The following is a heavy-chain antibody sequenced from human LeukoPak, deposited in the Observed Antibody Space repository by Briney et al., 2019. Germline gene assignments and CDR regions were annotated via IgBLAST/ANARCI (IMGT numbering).Heavy chain of an antibody. CDR3: ARLRPYYFDY. D-gene: IGHD5-12*01. Sequence: GGSLRLSCAASGFTFSSYSMNWVRQAPGKGLEWVSYISSSGNTIYYADSVKVRFTISRDNAKNSLYLQMNSLRAEDTAVYYCARLRPYYFDYWGQGTLVTVSS. CDR1: GFTFSSYS. V-gene: IGHV3-48*04. CDR2: ISSSGNTI. J-gene: IGHJ4*02.